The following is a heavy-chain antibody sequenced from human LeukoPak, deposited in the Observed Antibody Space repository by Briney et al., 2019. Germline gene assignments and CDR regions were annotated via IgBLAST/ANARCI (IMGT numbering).Heavy chain of an antibody. J-gene: IGHJ6*03. V-gene: IGHV4-39*07. Sequence: PSETLSLTCTVSGGSISSSSYYWGWIRQPPGKGLEWIGSIYYSGSTYYNPSLKSRVTISVDTSKNQFSLKLSSVTAADTAVYYCARGRLEYYYYYYMDVWGKGTTVTVSS. CDR2: IYYSGST. D-gene: IGHD5-12*01. CDR3: ARGRLEYYYYYYMDV. CDR1: GGSISSSSYY.